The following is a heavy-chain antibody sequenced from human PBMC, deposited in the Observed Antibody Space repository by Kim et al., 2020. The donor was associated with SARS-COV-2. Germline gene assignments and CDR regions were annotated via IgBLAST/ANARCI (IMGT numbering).Heavy chain of an antibody. Sequence: GGSLRLSCAASGFTFSTYTMHWVRQAPGKGLEWVAVISYDGSNKYYADSVKGRFTISRDNSKNTLYLQMNSLRAEDTAVYYCARGYYDSSGNRGAGYFDYWGQGTLVTVSS. CDR1: GFTFSTYT. CDR2: ISYDGSNK. D-gene: IGHD3-22*01. J-gene: IGHJ4*02. CDR3: ARGYYDSSGNRGAGYFDY. V-gene: IGHV3-30*04.